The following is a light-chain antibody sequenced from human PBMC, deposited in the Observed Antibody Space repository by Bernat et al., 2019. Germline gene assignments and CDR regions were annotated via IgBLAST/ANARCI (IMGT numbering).Light chain of an antibody. CDR1: QGISNY. V-gene: IGKV1-16*02. CDR3: QKDNIYPST. Sequence: DIQMTQSPSSLSASVGDRVTITCRASQGISNYVAWFQQKPGEAPKSLIYAASRLRSGVPSKFSGSGSGTDFTLTISGLQAEDFGTYYCQKDNIYPSTLGKGTQLENK. CDR2: AAS. J-gene: IGKJ5*01.